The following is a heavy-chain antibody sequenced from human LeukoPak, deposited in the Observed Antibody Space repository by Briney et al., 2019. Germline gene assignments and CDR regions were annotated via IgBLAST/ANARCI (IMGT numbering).Heavy chain of an antibody. Sequence: GGSLRLSCAASGFAFSTYSMNWVRQAPGKGLQWVSSISSGSTYIFYADSVKGRFTISRDNAKNSLYLQMNSLRAEDTAMYYCVSYDSSGYASFDYWGQGTLVTVSS. V-gene: IGHV3-21*01. CDR2: ISSGSTYI. J-gene: IGHJ4*02. CDR1: GFAFSTYS. CDR3: VSYDSSGYASFDY. D-gene: IGHD3-22*01.